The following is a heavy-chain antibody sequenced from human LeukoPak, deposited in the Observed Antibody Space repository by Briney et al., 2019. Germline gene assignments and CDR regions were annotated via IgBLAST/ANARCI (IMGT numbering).Heavy chain of an antibody. D-gene: IGHD6-13*01. CDR2: IRYDGINK. CDR3: VKTGSGWYGDY. J-gene: IGHJ4*02. V-gene: IGHV3-30*02. Sequence: PGGSLRLSCAASGFSFSAYAMYWVRQAPGKGPEWVALIRYDGINKYYGDSVKGRFTISRDNSKNMLYLQMNSLRAEDTAMYYCVKTGSGWYGDYWGQGARVTVSS. CDR1: GFSFSAYA.